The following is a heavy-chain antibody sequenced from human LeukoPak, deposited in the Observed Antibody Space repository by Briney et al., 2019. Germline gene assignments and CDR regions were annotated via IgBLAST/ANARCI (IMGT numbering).Heavy chain of an antibody. CDR2: IDSDGSGT. CDR3: ARGRPLLYSSGWSCDY. V-gene: IGHV3-74*01. J-gene: IGHJ4*02. CDR1: GLTLSGYW. Sequence: GGSLRLSCSASGLTLSGYWMHWVRQIPGKGLVWVSRIDSDGSGTSYADSVKGRFTISRDDVKNSLCLQANSLRVEDTAVYYCARGRPLLYSSGWSCDYWGQGALVTVSS. D-gene: IGHD6-19*01.